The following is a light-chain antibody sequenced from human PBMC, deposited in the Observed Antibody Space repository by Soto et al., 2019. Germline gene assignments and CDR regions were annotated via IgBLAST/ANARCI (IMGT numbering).Light chain of an antibody. J-gene: IGKJ2*01. V-gene: IGKV1-5*03. CDR1: QTISNW. CDR2: KAS. Sequence: DLQMTQSPSTLPASVGDRVTITCRASQTISNWLAWYQQKPGKAPKLLIYKASSLQSGVPSRFSGSGSGTEFTLTITSLQPDDFATYYCQQYNSYSTFGQGTKLEVK. CDR3: QQYNSYST.